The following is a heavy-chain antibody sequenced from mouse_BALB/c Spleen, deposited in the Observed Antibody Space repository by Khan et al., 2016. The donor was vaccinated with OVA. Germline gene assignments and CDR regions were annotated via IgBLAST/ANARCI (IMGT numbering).Heavy chain of an antibody. V-gene: IGHV5-6*02. Sequence: EVELVESGGDLVKPGGSLKLSCAASGFTFSTYGMSWVRQTPDKRLEWVATISTGGHYTYYPDSVKGRFTISRDNAKNTLYLQMTSLKSEDTAMFYCAGRAYYYDSEGFAYWGQGTLVTVSA. D-gene: IGHD1-1*01. CDR2: ISTGGHYT. CDR3: AGRAYYYDSEGFAY. CDR1: GFTFSTYG. J-gene: IGHJ3*01.